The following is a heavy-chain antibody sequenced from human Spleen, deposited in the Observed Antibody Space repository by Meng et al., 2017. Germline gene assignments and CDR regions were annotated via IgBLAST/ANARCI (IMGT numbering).Heavy chain of an antibody. CDR3: ARRSGWVSKGFDY. V-gene: IGHV3-21*01. Sequence: GGSLRLSCAVSGVSFSDSDIHWVRQAPGKGLEWVSSISSSSSYIYYADSVKGRFTISRDNAKNSLYLQMNSLRAEDTAVYYCARRSGWVSKGFDYWGQGTLVTVSS. CDR2: ISSSSSYI. D-gene: IGHD6-19*01. J-gene: IGHJ4*02. CDR1: GVSFSDSD.